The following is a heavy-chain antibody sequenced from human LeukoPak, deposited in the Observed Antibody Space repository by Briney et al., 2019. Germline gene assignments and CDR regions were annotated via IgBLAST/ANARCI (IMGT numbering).Heavy chain of an antibody. CDR2: VSGSGRGT. J-gene: IGHJ4*02. CDR3: AKEAPHTAVLIALPEWNYIDS. D-gene: IGHD2-21*01. Sequence: PGGFLRLSCATSGFSISSYAMSWVRQAPGKGLEWVAIVSGSGRGTYYADSVKDRFTVSRDFFMSTLYLNMTRLRAEDTAVYYCAKEAPHTAVLIALPEWNYIDSWGRGILVSVSS. V-gene: IGHV3-23*01. CDR1: GFSISSYA.